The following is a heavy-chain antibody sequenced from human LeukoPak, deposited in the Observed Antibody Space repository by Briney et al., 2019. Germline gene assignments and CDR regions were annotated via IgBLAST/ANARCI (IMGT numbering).Heavy chain of an antibody. CDR3: ARVYGGNTPFDY. D-gene: IGHD4-23*01. CDR2: ISASGSAT. Sequence: GGSLRLSCAASGFIFSNYGMNWVRQAPGKGLEWVAAISASGSATSYADSVRGRFTISRDNSKSTTYLQMNSLRAEDTAVYYCARVYGGNTPFDYWGQGTLVTVSS. CDR1: GFIFSNYG. J-gene: IGHJ4*02. V-gene: IGHV3-23*01.